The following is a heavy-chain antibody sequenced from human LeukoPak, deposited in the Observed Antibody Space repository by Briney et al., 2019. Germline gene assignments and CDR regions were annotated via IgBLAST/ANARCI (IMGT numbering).Heavy chain of an antibody. D-gene: IGHD1-26*01. V-gene: IGHV1-2*02. CDR1: GGTFSSYA. CDR3: ARDPGGATPDY. J-gene: IGHJ4*02. CDR2: INPNSGGT. Sequence: ASVKVSCKASGGTFSSYAISWVRQAPGQGLEWMGWINPNSGGTNYAQKFQGRVTMTRDTSISTAYMELSRLRSDDTAVYYCARDPGGATPDYWGQGTLVTVSS.